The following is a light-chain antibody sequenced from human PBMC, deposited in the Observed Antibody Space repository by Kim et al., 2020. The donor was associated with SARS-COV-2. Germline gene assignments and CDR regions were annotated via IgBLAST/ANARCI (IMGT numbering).Light chain of an antibody. J-gene: IGLJ2*01. Sequence: GQSITISSTGVSSDVDISKYVTWYQQLPGQAPRPMIYDVSLRPSGISNRFSGSQSGNTASLTISGLQAEDEGHYFCSSYTTTNTVVFGGGTQLTVL. CDR1: SSDVDISKY. CDR3: SSYTTTNTVV. CDR2: DVS. V-gene: IGLV2-14*04.